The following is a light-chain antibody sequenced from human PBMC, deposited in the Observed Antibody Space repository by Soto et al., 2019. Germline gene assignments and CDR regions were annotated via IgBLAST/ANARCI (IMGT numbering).Light chain of an antibody. J-gene: IGLJ3*02. CDR1: SSNIGAGYD. V-gene: IGLV1-40*01. CDR2: ANS. CDR3: QSYDSSLSGSV. Sequence: VLTQPPSVSGAPGQRVTISCTGSSSNIGAGYDVHWYQQLPGTAPKLLIYANSNRPSGVPDRFSGSKSGTSASLAIIGLQAEDEADYYCQSYDSSLSGSVFGGGTKLTVL.